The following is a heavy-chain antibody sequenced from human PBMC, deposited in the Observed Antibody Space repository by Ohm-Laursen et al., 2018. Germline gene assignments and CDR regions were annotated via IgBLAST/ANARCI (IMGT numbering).Heavy chain of an antibody. Sequence: ASVKVSCKASGYTFSDYYMHWVRQAPGQGLEWMGRINPNSGGTNYAQKFQGRVTMTRDTSISTAYMELSRLRSDDTAVYYCARCSSTSCYYYFDYWGQGTLVTVSS. CDR1: GYTFSDYY. CDR3: ARCSSTSCYYYFDY. CDR2: INPNSGGT. J-gene: IGHJ4*02. D-gene: IGHD2-2*01. V-gene: IGHV1-2*06.